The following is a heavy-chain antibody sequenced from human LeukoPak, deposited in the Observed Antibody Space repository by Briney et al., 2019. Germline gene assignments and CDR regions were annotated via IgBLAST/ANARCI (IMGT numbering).Heavy chain of an antibody. V-gene: IGHV3-9*01. J-gene: IGHJ5*02. D-gene: IGHD6-13*01. Sequence: ALRLSCAASGFTFDDYAMHWVRQAPGKGLEWVSGISWNSGSIGYADSVKGRFTISRDNAKNSVYLEMNSLRAEDTALYYCVKGRGKPGIAAAGEFDPWGQGTLVTVSS. CDR3: VKGRGKPGIAAAGEFDP. CDR1: GFTFDDYA. CDR2: ISWNSGSI.